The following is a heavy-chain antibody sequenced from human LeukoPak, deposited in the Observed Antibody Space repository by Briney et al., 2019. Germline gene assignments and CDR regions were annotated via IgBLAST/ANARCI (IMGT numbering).Heavy chain of an antibody. J-gene: IGHJ3*02. CDR2: IYYSGST. Sequence: SETLSLTCTVSGGSISSYSYYWGWIRQPPGKGLEWIGNIYYSGSTYYNPSLKSRVTISVDTSKNQFSLKLTSVTAADTAVYYCARQVVYYDSSGYRRSDGFDIWGQGTMVTVSS. CDR3: ARQVVYYDSSGYRRSDGFDI. CDR1: GGSISSYSYY. D-gene: IGHD3-22*01. V-gene: IGHV4-39*01.